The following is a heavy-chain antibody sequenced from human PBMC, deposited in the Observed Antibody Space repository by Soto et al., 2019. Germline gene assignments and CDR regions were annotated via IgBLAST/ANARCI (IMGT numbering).Heavy chain of an antibody. D-gene: IGHD4-17*01. CDR3: ARLTVTTGHFDY. Sequence: ETLSLTCTVSGGSISSYYWSWIRQPPGKGLEWIGYIYYSGSTNYNPSLKSRVTISVDTSKNQFSLKLSSVTAADTAVYYCARLTVTTGHFDYWGQGTLVTVSS. V-gene: IGHV4-59*01. CDR1: GGSISSYY. J-gene: IGHJ4*02. CDR2: IYYSGST.